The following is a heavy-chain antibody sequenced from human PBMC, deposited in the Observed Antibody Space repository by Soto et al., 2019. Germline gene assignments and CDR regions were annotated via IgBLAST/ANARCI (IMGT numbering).Heavy chain of an antibody. V-gene: IGHV1-2*02. Sequence: QVQLVQSGAEVKKPGASVKVSCKASGYTFTGYYMHWVRQAPRQGLERMGWINPNSGGTNYAQKVQGRVTMTRDTSISTAYMELSRLRSDDTAVYYCARAGRYCSGGSCSDPDYWGQGTLVTVSS. CDR1: GYTFTGYY. CDR3: ARAGRYCSGGSCSDPDY. CDR2: INPNSGGT. D-gene: IGHD2-15*01. J-gene: IGHJ4*02.